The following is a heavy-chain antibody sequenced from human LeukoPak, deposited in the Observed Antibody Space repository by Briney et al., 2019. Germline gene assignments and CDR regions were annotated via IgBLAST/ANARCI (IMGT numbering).Heavy chain of an antibody. CDR3: ARDKNYRFDY. J-gene: IGHJ4*02. Sequence: ASVKVSCKASGYTFTDNGISWVRQAPGEGLEWMGWISANSGKTNYAQRCQGRVTMTRETSSSTVYMELRSLRSDDTAVYFCARDKNYRFDYWGQGTLVSVTS. D-gene: IGHD3-16*02. CDR2: ISANSGKT. CDR1: GYTFTDNG. V-gene: IGHV1-18*01.